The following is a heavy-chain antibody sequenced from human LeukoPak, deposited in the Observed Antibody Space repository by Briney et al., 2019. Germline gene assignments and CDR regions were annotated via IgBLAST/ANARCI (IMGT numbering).Heavy chain of an antibody. CDR2: IYYSGST. CDR3: AREPSNYDRWYFDL. J-gene: IGHJ2*01. V-gene: IGHV4-31*03. D-gene: IGHD4-11*01. CDR1: GGSISSGGYY. Sequence: PSQTLSLTCTVSGGSISSGGYYWSWIRQHPGKGLEWIGYIYYSGSTYYNPSLKSRVTISVDTSKNQFSLKLGSVTAADTAVYYCAREPSNYDRWYFDLWGRGTLVTVSS.